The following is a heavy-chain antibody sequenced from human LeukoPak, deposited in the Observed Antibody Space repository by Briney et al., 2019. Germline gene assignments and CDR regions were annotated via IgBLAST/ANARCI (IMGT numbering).Heavy chain of an antibody. D-gene: IGHD6-19*01. CDR1: GFTFSTRP. CDR3: VNQISGWVY. V-gene: IGHV3-64D*06. Sequence: PGGSLRLSCSGSGFTFSTRPMHWVRQAPGKGLEYVSGSSANGGSTYYADSAKGRFNISRDNSKNTVYLQMSSLRPEDTAMYYCVNQISGWVYWGQGTLVTVSS. CDR2: SSANGGST. J-gene: IGHJ4*02.